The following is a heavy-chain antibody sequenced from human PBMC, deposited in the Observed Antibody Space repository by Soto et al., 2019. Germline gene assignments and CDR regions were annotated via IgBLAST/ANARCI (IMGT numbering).Heavy chain of an antibody. CDR2: IYYSGST. CDR1: GGSISSSSYY. Sequence: PSETLSLTCTVSGGSISSSSYYWGWIRQPPGKGLERIGSIYYSGSTYYNPSLKSRVTISVDTSKNQFSLKLSSVTAADTAVYYCARHSRGYSYEGNWFDPWGQGTLVTVSS. CDR3: ARHSRGYSYEGNWFDP. J-gene: IGHJ5*02. V-gene: IGHV4-39*01. D-gene: IGHD5-18*01.